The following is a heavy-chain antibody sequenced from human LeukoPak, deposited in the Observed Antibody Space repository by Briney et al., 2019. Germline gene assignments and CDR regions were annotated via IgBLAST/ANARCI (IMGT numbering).Heavy chain of an antibody. CDR1: GFTFSSYW. V-gene: IGHV3-23*01. D-gene: IGHD3-22*01. Sequence: GGSLRLSCAASGFTFSSYWMSWVRQAPGKGLEWVSAISGSGGSTYYADSVKGRFTISRDNSKNTLYLQMNSLRAEDTAVYYCAKDQRAYYYDSSGYPDAFDIWGQGTMVTVSS. CDR3: AKDQRAYYYDSSGYPDAFDI. J-gene: IGHJ3*02. CDR2: ISGSGGST.